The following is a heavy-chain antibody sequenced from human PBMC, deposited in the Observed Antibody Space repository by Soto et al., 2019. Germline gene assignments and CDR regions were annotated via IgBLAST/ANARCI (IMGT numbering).Heavy chain of an antibody. Sequence: EVQLLESGGGLVQPGGSLRLSCAASGFTFSSYAMSWVRQAPGKGLEWVSAISGSGGSTYYADSVKGRFTIARDNSKNTLYLQMNSLRAEDTAVYYCAKDLVKYDILTGPLDYWGQGPLVTVSS. J-gene: IGHJ4*02. D-gene: IGHD3-9*01. CDR1: GFTFSSYA. CDR3: AKDLVKYDILTGPLDY. V-gene: IGHV3-23*01. CDR2: ISGSGGST.